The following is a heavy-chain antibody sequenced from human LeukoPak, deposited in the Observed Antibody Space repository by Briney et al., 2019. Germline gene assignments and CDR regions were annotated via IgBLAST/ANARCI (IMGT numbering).Heavy chain of an antibody. Sequence: GASVKVSCKASGYTFTSYDINWVRQATGQGLEWMGWMNPNSGNTGYAQKFQGRVTMTRNTSIRTAYMELSSLRSEDTAVYYCARSYSSSGDLDYWGQGTLVTVSS. J-gene: IGHJ4*02. CDR3: ARSYSSSGDLDY. CDR2: MNPNSGNT. CDR1: GYTFTSYD. V-gene: IGHV1-8*01. D-gene: IGHD6-6*01.